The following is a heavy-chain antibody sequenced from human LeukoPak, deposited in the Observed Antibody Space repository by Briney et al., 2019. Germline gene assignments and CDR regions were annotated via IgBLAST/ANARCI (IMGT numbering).Heavy chain of an antibody. V-gene: IGHV3-9*01. D-gene: IGHD2-2*01. J-gene: IGHJ5*02. CDR3: ARTTSIVVVPAAMLSWFDP. CDR1: GFTFDDYA. CDR2: ISWNSGSI. Sequence: GGSLRLSCAASGFTFDDYAMHWVRQAPGKGLEWVSGISWNSGSIGYADSVKGRFTISRDNAKNSLYLQMNSLRAEDTAVYYCARTTSIVVVPAAMLSWFDPWGQGTLVTVSS.